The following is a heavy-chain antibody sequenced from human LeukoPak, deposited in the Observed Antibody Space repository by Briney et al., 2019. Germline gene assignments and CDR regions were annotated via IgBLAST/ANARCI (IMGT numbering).Heavy chain of an antibody. CDR2: IYPDDSDT. V-gene: IGHV5-51*01. D-gene: IGHD3-22*01. CDR3: ARPRASSVYFPFDY. CDR1: GYSFTSYW. Sequence: GESLKISCKGSGYSFTSYWIGWVRQMPGKGLEWMGIIYPDDSDTRYSPSFQGQVTISADKSTNTAYLQWSSLKASDTAMYYCARPRASSVYFPFDYWGQGTLVTVSS. J-gene: IGHJ4*02.